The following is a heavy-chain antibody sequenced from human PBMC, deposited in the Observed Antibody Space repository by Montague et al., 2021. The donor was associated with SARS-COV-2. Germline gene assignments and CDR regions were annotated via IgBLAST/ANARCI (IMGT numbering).Heavy chain of an antibody. Sequence: TLSLTCIVSGGSINSGSYYWSWIRQPAGKGLEWIGRISISGSTNYNPSLKSRVTISVDTSKNQFSLKLSSVTAADTAVYYCARDIAVAGLFDYWGQGTLVTVSS. CDR2: ISISGST. CDR3: ARDIAVAGLFDY. V-gene: IGHV4-61*02. CDR1: GGSINSGSYY. J-gene: IGHJ4*02. D-gene: IGHD6-19*01.